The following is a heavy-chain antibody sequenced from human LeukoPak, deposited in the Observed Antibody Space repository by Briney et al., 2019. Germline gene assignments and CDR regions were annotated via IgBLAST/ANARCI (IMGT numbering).Heavy chain of an antibody. D-gene: IGHD6-13*01. CDR1: GFTFSSYA. Sequence: GGSLRLSCAASGFTFSSYAMSWVRQAPGKGLEWVSAISGSGGSTYYADSVKGRFTISRDNSKNTLYLQMNSLRAEDTAVYYCPKVEGSSWYRGHFDYWGQGTLVTVSS. V-gene: IGHV3-23*01. J-gene: IGHJ4*02. CDR3: PKVEGSSWYRGHFDY. CDR2: ISGSGGST.